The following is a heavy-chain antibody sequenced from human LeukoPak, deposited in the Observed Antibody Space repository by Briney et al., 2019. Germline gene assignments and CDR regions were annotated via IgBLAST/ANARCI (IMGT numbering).Heavy chain of an antibody. CDR1: GFTFDNFA. CDR3: AKVASSSSGGNFDY. J-gene: IGHJ4*02. V-gene: IGHV3-30*04. Sequence: TGGSLRLSCTASGFTFDNFAMHWVRQAPGKGLEWVAVISYDGSNKYYADSVKGQFTISRDNSKNTLYLQMNSLRAEDTAVYYCAKVASSSSGGNFDYWGQGTLVTVSS. D-gene: IGHD6-6*01. CDR2: ISYDGSNK.